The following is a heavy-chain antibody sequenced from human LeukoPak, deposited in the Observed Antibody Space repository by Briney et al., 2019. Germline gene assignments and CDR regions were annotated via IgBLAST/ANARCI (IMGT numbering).Heavy chain of an antibody. J-gene: IGHJ4*02. Sequence: ASVKVSCKASGYTFVNYGISWVRQAPGQGPEWMGWINAYNGNTNFAQKFQGRVTLTTDTPTSTAYMELKTLTSDDTAIYYCARASWVSSTDAVRWGQGTLVTVSS. CDR1: GYTFVNYG. D-gene: IGHD3-16*01. V-gene: IGHV1-18*01. CDR2: INAYNGNT. CDR3: ARASWVSSTDAVR.